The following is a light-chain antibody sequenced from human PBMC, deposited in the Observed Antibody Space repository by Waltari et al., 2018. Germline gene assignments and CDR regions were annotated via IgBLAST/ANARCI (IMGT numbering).Light chain of an antibody. J-gene: IGKJ5*01. Sequence: VLTQSPATLSLSPGERATLSCRASQDVVTYLAWYQQGPGQAPRLLIYYASTRGTGIPARFSGSGSGTDFTLTIDSLDPEDSAVYFCQQRSNWPPTFGQGTRLEIK. CDR2: YAS. V-gene: IGKV3-11*01. CDR3: QQRSNWPPT. CDR1: QDVVTY.